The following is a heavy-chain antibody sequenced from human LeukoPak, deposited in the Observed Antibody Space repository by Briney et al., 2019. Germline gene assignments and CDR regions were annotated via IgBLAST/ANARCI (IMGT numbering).Heavy chain of an antibody. CDR3: ARAPHGGFWSGYTPLYYYYYMDV. Sequence: SETLSLTCTVSGGSISSYYWSWIRQPPGKGLEWIGYIYYSGSTYYNPSLKSRVTISVDTSKNQFSLKLSSVTAADTAVYYCARAPHGGFWSGYTPLYYYYYMDVWGKGTTVTVSS. CDR2: IYYSGST. D-gene: IGHD3-3*01. CDR1: GGSISSYY. V-gene: IGHV4-30-4*08. J-gene: IGHJ6*03.